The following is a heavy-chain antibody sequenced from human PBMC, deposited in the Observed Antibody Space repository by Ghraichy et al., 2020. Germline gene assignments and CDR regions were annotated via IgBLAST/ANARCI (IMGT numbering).Heavy chain of an antibody. Sequence: GGSLRLSCAASRFTFSRYWMSWVRQAPGKGLEWVATIKIDGSEKYYVDSVKGRFTISRDNVKNSVYLQMNSLRVEDTAVYYCARDGPLYGGNSWLGAFDLWGQGTMVTVSS. V-gene: IGHV3-7*03. CDR3: ARDGPLYGGNSWLGAFDL. CDR2: IKIDGSEK. D-gene: IGHD4-23*01. CDR1: RFTFSRYW. J-gene: IGHJ3*01.